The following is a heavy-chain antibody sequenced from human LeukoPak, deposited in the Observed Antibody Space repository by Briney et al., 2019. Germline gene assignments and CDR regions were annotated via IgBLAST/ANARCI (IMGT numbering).Heavy chain of an antibody. CDR3: VRARRPRNYCFY. J-gene: IGHJ4*02. CDR2: MNPNSGNT. V-gene: IGHV1-8*01. CDR1: GYTFTSYD. D-gene: IGHD6-6*01. Sequence: ASVKVSCKASGYTFTSYDINWVRQATGQGLEWMGWMNPNSGNTGYAQKFQGRVTMTRNTSISTAYMELSSLRSEDTAVYYCVRARRPRNYCFYWGQGTLVTVSS.